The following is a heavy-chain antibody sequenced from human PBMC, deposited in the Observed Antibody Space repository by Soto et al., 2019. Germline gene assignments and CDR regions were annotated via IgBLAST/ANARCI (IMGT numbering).Heavy chain of an antibody. CDR1: GYSFTSYW. D-gene: IGHD3-10*01. V-gene: IGHV5-51*01. CDR2: IYPGDSDT. CDR3: ARSNLLLYGSGSYRHYDYYGMDV. Sequence: PGESLKISCKGSGYSFTSYWIGWVRQMPGKGLEWMGIIYPGDSDTRYSPSFQGQVTISADKSISTAYLQWSSLKASDTAMYYCARSNLLLYGSGSYRHYDYYGMDVWGQGTTVTVSS. J-gene: IGHJ6*02.